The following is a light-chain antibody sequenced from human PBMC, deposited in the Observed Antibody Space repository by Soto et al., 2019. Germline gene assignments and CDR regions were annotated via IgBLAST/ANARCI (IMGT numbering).Light chain of an antibody. CDR2: DNN. Sequence: QSAFTQPPSVSAAPGQKVTISCSGSSSNIGKSYVSWYQQLPGTAPKLLIYDNNKRPSGIPDRFSGSKSGTSATLGITGLQTGDEADYYCGTWDSSLTAVVFGGGTKVTVL. V-gene: IGLV1-51*01. CDR3: GTWDSSLTAVV. J-gene: IGLJ2*01. CDR1: SSNIGKSY.